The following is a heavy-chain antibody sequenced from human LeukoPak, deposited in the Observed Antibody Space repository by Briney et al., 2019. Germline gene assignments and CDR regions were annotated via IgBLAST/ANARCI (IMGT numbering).Heavy chain of an antibody. CDR1: GYTFTGYY. Sequence: ASVKVSCKASGYTFTGYYIHWVRQAPGQGPEWVGWINPNSGATKYAQKFQGRVTMTRDMSTSTVYMELSSLRSEDTAVYYCARDYLTEGHFDYWGQGTLVTVSS. D-gene: IGHD3-16*02. CDR2: INPNSGAT. J-gene: IGHJ4*02. CDR3: ARDYLTEGHFDY. V-gene: IGHV1-2*02.